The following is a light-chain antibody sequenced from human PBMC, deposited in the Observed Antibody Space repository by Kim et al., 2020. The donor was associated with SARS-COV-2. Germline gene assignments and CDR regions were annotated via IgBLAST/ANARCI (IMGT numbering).Light chain of an antibody. CDR3: QQYGSSPYT. CDR2: GAS. CDR1: QSVTTSY. Sequence: PGERVTLSCRASQSVTTSYLAWYQQKPGQAPRLLIYGASSRATGVPDRFSGSGSGTDFTLTISRLEPEDFAVYYCQQYGSSPYTFGQGTKLEI. V-gene: IGKV3-20*01. J-gene: IGKJ2*01.